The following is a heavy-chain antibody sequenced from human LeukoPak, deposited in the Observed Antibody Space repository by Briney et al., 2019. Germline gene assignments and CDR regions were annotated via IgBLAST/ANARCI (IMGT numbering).Heavy chain of an antibody. D-gene: IGHD2-8*01. Sequence: GGSLRLSCAASGFTFGSYGMHWVRQAPGKGLEWVAFIRYDGSNKYYADSVKGRYTISRDNSKNTLYLQMNSLRAEDTAVYYCANGYCTNGVCYPYYYYYMDVWGKGTTVTVSS. V-gene: IGHV3-30*02. CDR3: ANGYCTNGVCYPYYYYYMDV. CDR2: IRYDGSNK. J-gene: IGHJ6*03. CDR1: GFTFGSYG.